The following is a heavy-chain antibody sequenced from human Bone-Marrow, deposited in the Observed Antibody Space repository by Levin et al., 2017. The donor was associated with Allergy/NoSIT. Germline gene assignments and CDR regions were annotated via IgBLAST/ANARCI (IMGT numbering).Heavy chain of an antibody. V-gene: IGHV1-58*01. CDR2: IVVGSGNT. Sequence: GGSLRLSCKASGFTFTSSAVQWVRQARGHRLEWIGWIVVGSGNTKYAQKFQERVTMTRDMSTSTAHMELSSLRSEDTAVYYCAADFLPTKIHYSDYWGQGTLVTVSS. D-gene: IGHD5-12*01. CDR1: GFTFTSSA. J-gene: IGHJ4*02. CDR3: AADFLPTKIHYSDY.